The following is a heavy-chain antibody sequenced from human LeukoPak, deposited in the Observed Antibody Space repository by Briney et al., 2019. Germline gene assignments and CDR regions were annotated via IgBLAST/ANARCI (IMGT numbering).Heavy chain of an antibody. CDR1: GGSFSGYY. CDR2: INHSGST. CDR3: ARVKGIVATMRAAWFDP. D-gene: IGHD5-12*01. J-gene: IGHJ5*02. V-gene: IGHV4-34*01. Sequence: SETLSLTCAVYGGSFSGYYWSWIRQPPGKGLEWIGEINHSGSTNYNPSLKSRVTISVDTSKNQFSLKLSSVAAADTAVYYCARVKGIVATMRAAWFDPWGQGTLVTVSS.